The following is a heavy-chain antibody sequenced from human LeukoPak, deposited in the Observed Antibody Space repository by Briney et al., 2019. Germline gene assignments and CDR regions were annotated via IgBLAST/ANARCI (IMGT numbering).Heavy chain of an antibody. Sequence: SETLSLTCTVSGGSISSSSYYWGWIRQPPGKGLERIGSIYYSGSTYYNPSLKSRVTISVDTSKNQFSLKLSSVTAADTAVYYCARVGSCYSPRCFGAFDIWGQGTMVTVSS. CDR2: IYYSGST. CDR1: GGSISSSSYY. CDR3: ARVGSCYSPRCFGAFDI. V-gene: IGHV4-39*07. D-gene: IGHD2-15*01. J-gene: IGHJ3*02.